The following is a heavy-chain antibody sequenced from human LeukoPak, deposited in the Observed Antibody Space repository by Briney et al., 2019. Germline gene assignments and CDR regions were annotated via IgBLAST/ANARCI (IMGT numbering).Heavy chain of an antibody. CDR3: AKVVENYYDSSGYYHDAFDI. D-gene: IGHD3-22*01. Sequence: GGSLRLSCAASGFTFSSYAMSWVRQAPGKGLEWVSAISGSGGSTYYADPVKGRLTISRDNSKNTLYLQMNSLRAEDTAVYYCAKVVENYYDSSGYYHDAFDIWGQGTMVTVSS. CDR1: GFTFSSYA. V-gene: IGHV3-23*01. J-gene: IGHJ3*02. CDR2: ISGSGGST.